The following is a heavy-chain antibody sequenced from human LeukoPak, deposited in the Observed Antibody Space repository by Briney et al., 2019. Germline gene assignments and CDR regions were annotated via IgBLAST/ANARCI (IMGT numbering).Heavy chain of an antibody. Sequence: PGGSLRLSCAASGXTFSSYAMHWVRQAPGKGLEYVSAISSNGGSTYYANSVKGRFTISRDNSKNTLYLQMNSLRAEDTAVYYCASNYDSSGYLHFDYWGQGTLVTVSS. J-gene: IGHJ4*02. V-gene: IGHV3-64*01. D-gene: IGHD3-22*01. CDR1: GXTFSSYA. CDR3: ASNYDSSGYLHFDY. CDR2: ISSNGGST.